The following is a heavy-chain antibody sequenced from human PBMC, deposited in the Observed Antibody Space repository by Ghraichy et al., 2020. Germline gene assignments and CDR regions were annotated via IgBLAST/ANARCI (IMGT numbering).Heavy chain of an antibody. CDR3: ARWLATIKGWFDP. CDR1: GYSISSGTY. J-gene: IGHJ5*02. Sequence: GSLSLTCAVSGYSISSGTYWGWIRQPPGKGLEWIGNIYHSGSTFYNPSLKSRVTISVDTSKNQFSLKLSSVTAADTAVYYCARWLATIKGWFDPWGQGTLVTVSS. D-gene: IGHD5-24*01. V-gene: IGHV4-38-2*01. CDR2: IYHSGST.